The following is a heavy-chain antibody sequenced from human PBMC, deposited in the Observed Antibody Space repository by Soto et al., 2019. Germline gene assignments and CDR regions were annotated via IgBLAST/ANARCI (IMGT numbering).Heavy chain of an antibody. CDR2: INAGNGNT. J-gene: IGHJ4*02. CDR3: ETPIVALY. Sequence: ASVKVSCKASGYTFTSYAIHWVRQAPGQRLEWMGWINAGNGNTKYSQKFQGRVIITRDTSAGTAYMELRSLRSEDTAVYYCETPIVALYWGQGTLVTVSS. V-gene: IGHV1-3*01. CDR1: GYTFTSYA. D-gene: IGHD5-12*01.